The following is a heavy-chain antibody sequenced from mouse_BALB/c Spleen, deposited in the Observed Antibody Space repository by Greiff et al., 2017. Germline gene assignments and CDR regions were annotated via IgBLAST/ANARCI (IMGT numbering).Heavy chain of an antibody. CDR2: ISSGGSYT. Sequence: EVMLVESGGGLVKPGGSLKLSCAASGFTFSSYAMSWVRQTPEKRLEWVATISSGGSYTYYPDSVKGRFTISRDNAKNTLYLQMSSLRSEDTAMYYCARHNGNYFDYWGQGTTLTVSS. J-gene: IGHJ2*01. CDR1: GFTFSSYA. V-gene: IGHV5-9-3*01. D-gene: IGHD2-1*01. CDR3: ARHNGNYFDY.